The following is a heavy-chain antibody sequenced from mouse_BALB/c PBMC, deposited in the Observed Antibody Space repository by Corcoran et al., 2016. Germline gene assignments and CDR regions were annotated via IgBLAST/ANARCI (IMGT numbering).Heavy chain of an antibody. Sequence: EVQLQQSGAELVRPGALVKLSCKASGFNIKDYYMHWVKQRPEQGLEWIGWIDPENGNTIYDPKFQGKASITADTSSNTAYLQLSSLTSEDTAVYYCASLGGNYVGCYFDVWGAGTTVTVSS. CDR2: IDPENGNT. CDR3: ASLGGNYVGCYFDV. CDR1: GFNIKDYY. D-gene: IGHD2-1*01. V-gene: IGHV14-1*02. J-gene: IGHJ1*01.